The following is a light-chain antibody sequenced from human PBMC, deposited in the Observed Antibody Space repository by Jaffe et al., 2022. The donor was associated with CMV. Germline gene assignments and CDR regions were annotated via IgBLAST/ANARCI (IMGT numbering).Light chain of an antibody. V-gene: IGLV1-40*01. J-gene: IGLJ2*01. CDR2: GST. Sequence: QSVLTQPPSVSGAPGQRVTISCTGSSSNIGAGSDVHWYKYVPGTAPKLVIYGSTSRPLGVPDRFSGSKSGTSASLTITGLQVEDEADYYCQSYESLLSGSKVFGGGTKVTVL. CDR3: QSYESLLSGSKV. CDR1: SSNIGAGSD.